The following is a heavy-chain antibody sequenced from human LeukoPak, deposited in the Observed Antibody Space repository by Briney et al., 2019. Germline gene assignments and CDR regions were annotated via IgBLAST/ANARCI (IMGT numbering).Heavy chain of an antibody. Sequence: GGSLRLSCAASGFTITAYAMSWVRQSPGKGLEWVSGIGITSEYIHYADSVKGRFTISRDNSKNTVYLEMSSLRAEDAAVYYCTKDPNGDYVGAFDTWGQGTMVIVSS. CDR1: GFTITAYA. CDR3: TKDPNGDYVGAFDT. CDR2: IGITSEYI. V-gene: IGHV3-23*01. J-gene: IGHJ3*02. D-gene: IGHD4-17*01.